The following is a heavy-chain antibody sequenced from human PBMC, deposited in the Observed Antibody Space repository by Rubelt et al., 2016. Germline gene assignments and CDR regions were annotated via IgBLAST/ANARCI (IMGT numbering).Heavy chain of an antibody. CDR2: IIPILGIA. V-gene: IGHV1-69*04. Sequence: KKPGSSVKVSCKASGGTFSSYAISWVRQAPGQGLEWMGRIIPILGIANYAQKFQGRVTITADESTSTAYMELSSLRSEDTAVYYCARSATSSAARSPFDYWGQGTLVTVSS. D-gene: IGHD6-6*01. CDR1: GGTFSSYA. CDR3: ARSATSSAARSPFDY. J-gene: IGHJ4*02.